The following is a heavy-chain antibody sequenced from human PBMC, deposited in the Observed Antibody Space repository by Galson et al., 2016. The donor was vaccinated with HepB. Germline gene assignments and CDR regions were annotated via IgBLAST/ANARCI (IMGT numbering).Heavy chain of an antibody. V-gene: IGHV3-74*01. J-gene: IGHJ4*02. CDR3: TRVHREGIAAAGFQI. Sequence: SLRLSRAASGFPFSKYWMHWVRQAPGKGLVWVSRINTDGSSTTYADSVKGRFTISRDNAKNTLYLQMNSLRAEDTALYYCTRVHREGIAAAGFQIWGQGTLVTVSS. CDR2: INTDGSST. D-gene: IGHD6-13*01. CDR1: GFPFSKYW.